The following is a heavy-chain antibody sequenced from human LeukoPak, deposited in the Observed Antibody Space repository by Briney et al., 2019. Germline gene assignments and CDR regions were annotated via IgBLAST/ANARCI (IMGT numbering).Heavy chain of an antibody. D-gene: IGHD6-13*01. CDR2: IYYNGSP. V-gene: IGHV4-39*01. CDR1: GGSISGSNYY. Sequence: SETLSLTCTVSGGSISGSNYYWGWIRQPPGKGLEYIGTIYYNGSPYYNPSLKSRVTISLDTSKNQFSLKLNSVTAADTAVYYCARLASAGTFLLDYWGQGTLVTVSS. J-gene: IGHJ4*02. CDR3: ARLASAGTFLLDY.